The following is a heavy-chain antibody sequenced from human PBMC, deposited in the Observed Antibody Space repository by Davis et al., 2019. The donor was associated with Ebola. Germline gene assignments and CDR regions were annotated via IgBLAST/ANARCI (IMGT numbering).Heavy chain of an antibody. D-gene: IGHD4/OR15-4a*01. CDR1: GFTFSSYG. J-gene: IGHJ6*02. Sequence: GGSLRLSCAASGFTFSSYGMHWVRQAPGKGLEWVAVIWFDGSHKYYADSVKGRFTISRDNSKNTLYLQMNSLRAEDTAVYYCAKEKDYGNQSIIYYYYGMDVWGQGTTVTVSS. V-gene: IGHV3-30*02. CDR2: IWFDGSHK. CDR3: AKEKDYGNQSIIYYYYGMDV.